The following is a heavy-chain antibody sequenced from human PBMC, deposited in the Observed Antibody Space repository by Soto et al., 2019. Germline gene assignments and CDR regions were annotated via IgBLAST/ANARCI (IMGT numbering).Heavy chain of an antibody. V-gene: IGHV1-69*02. Sequence: QVQLVQSGAEVQKPGSSVKVSCKASGDTFSFYSINWVRQAPGLGLEWMGRINPILSVSNYAQKFQGRVTITADKATSTAYMALSSLRSEDTAMYYCATNYGSGYRAFDYWGQGALVTVSS. J-gene: IGHJ4*02. CDR1: GDTFSFYS. CDR2: INPILSVS. CDR3: ATNYGSGYRAFDY. D-gene: IGHD3-10*01.